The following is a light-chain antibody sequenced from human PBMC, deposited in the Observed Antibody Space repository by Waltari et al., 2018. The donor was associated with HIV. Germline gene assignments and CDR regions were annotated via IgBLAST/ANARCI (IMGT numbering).Light chain of an antibody. J-gene: IGKJ5*01. V-gene: IGKV4-1*01. CDR3: QQYYSLPIT. Sequence: DIVMTQSPDSLGVSLGERATISCKSSQSVLYSVNNKNYLAWLQQHPVAPLMLLSDWAANRESRFPYRCSGSGSGTYFTLTITSLQAEDVAVYYCQQYYSLPITFGQGTRLEIK. CDR2: WAA. CDR1: QSVLYSVNNKNY.